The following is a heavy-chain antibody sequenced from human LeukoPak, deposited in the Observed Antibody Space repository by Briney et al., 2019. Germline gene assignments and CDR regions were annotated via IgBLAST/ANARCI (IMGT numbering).Heavy chain of an antibody. CDR2: IYHSGST. V-gene: IGHV4-30-2*01. Sequence: SETLSLTCAVSGGSISSGGYSWSWIRQPPGKGLEWIGYIYHSGSTYYNPSLKSRVTISVDRSKNQFSLKLTSVTAADTALYYFASITMKVDDAFDIWAKGQWSPSLQ. J-gene: IGHJ3*02. CDR1: GGSISSGGYS. CDR3: ASITMKVDDAFDI. D-gene: IGHD3-22*01.